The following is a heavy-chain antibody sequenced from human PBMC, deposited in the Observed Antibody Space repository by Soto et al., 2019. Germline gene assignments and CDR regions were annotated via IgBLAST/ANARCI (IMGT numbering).Heavy chain of an antibody. V-gene: IGHV6-1*01. CDR3: ARNNWDIATSSYDC. CDR2: TFYRSKWYN. J-gene: IGHJ4*02. CDR1: GDSVSSNSAA. Sequence: KQSPTLSLTCAISGDSVSSNSAAWNWIRQSPSRGLEWLGRTFYRSKWYNDYAVSVKSRITINPDTSKNQFSLQLDSVTPDDTAVYYCARNNWDIATSSYDCWGQGTLVTVSS. D-gene: IGHD1-20*01.